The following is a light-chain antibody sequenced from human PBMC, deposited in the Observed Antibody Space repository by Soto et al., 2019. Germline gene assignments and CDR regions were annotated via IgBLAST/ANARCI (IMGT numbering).Light chain of an antibody. J-gene: IGKJ2*01. Sequence: EIVMTQSPATLSVSPGDRATLSCRASQSVSSNLAWYQQKPGQVPRLLMYSAAARATGIPARFSGSGSGTEFTLTISSLQSEDVAVYYCQQYHNWPPYTFGQGTKVDSK. V-gene: IGKV3-15*01. CDR2: SAA. CDR1: QSVSSN. CDR3: QQYHNWPPYT.